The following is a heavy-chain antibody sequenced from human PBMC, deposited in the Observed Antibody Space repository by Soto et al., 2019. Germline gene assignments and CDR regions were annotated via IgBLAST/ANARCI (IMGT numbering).Heavy chain of an antibody. J-gene: IGHJ4*02. CDR2: VSGDGRT. D-gene: IGHD3-22*01. V-gene: IGHV3-23*01. Sequence: GGSLRLSCVGSGFTFSDSVMAWVRQAPGKGLEWRSVVSGDGRTRYALSVTGRFTISRDNSKNTLYLQMRSLRAEDAAAYYCVKWHTSNFDSLPFTGFDFWGQGTQVTVSS. CDR3: VKWHTSNFDSLPFTGFDF. CDR1: GFTFSDSV.